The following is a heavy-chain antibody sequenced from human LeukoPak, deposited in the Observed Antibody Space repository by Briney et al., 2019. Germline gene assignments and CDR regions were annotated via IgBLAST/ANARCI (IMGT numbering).Heavy chain of an antibody. CDR2: IYYSGST. Sequence: SETLSLTCTVSGGSISSYYWSWIRQPPGKGLEWIGYIYYSGSTNYNPSLKSRVTISVDTSKNQFSLKLSSVTAADTAVYYCAGGVRYGDKNWFDPWGQGTLVTVSS. D-gene: IGHD4-23*01. CDR1: GGSISSYY. J-gene: IGHJ5*02. V-gene: IGHV4-59*01. CDR3: AGGVRYGDKNWFDP.